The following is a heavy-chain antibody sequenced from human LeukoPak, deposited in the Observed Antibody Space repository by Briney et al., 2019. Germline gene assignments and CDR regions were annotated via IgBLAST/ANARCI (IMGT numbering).Heavy chain of an antibody. CDR2: IYYSGST. CDR3: ARGLRGYSYGRLTIFPY. J-gene: IGHJ4*02. CDR1: GGSISSYY. Sequence: SETLSLTCTVSGGSISSYYWSWIRQPPGKGLEWIGYIYYSGSTNYNPSLKSRVTISVDTSKNQFSLKLSSVTAADTAVYYCARGLRGYSYGRLTIFPYWGQGTLVTVSS. D-gene: IGHD5-18*01. V-gene: IGHV4-59*01.